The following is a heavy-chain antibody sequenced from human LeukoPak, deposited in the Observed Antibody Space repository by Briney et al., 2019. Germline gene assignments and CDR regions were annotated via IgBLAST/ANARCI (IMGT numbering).Heavy chain of an antibody. Sequence: PGGSLRLSCAASGFSFSRYNMNWVRQAPGKGLEWVSSISSSPSYIYYADSVKGRFTISRDDAKNSLYLQMNSLRVEDTALYYCARAQTYGDSRLLLDYWGQGTLVTVSS. D-gene: IGHD4-17*01. CDR3: ARAQTYGDSRLLLDY. J-gene: IGHJ4*02. CDR2: ISSSPSYI. V-gene: IGHV3-21*04. CDR1: GFSFSRYN.